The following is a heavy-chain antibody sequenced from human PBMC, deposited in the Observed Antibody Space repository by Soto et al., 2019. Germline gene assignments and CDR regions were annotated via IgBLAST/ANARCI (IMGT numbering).Heavy chain of an antibody. J-gene: IGHJ6*02. CDR3: ERELPTMDV. Sequence: QVQLVQSGAEVKKPGASVKVSCKASGYTFTSYGISWVRQAPGQGLEWMGWIRAYNGNTNYAQKLQCRVTMTTDTYTSTSYMELGSLRTDDTAVYECERELPTMDVWDQGTTITVSS. D-gene: IGHD4-4*01. CDR1: GYTFTSYG. CDR2: IRAYNGNT. V-gene: IGHV1-18*01.